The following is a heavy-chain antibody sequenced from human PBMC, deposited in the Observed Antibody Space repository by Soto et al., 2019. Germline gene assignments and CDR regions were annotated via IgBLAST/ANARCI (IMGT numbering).Heavy chain of an antibody. Sequence: GGSLRLSCSASGFTFSSYAMHWVRQAPGKGLEYVSAISSNGGSTYYADSVKGRFTISRDNSKNTLYLQMSSLRAEDTAVYYCVKDPHEQQLVEYYYYGMDVWGQGTTVTVSS. CDR3: VKDPHEQQLVEYYYYGMDV. CDR1: GFTFSSYA. J-gene: IGHJ6*02. V-gene: IGHV3-64D*08. CDR2: ISSNGGST. D-gene: IGHD6-13*01.